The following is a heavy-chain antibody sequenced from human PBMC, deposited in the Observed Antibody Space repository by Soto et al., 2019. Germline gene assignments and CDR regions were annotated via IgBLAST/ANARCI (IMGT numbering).Heavy chain of an antibody. J-gene: IGHJ4*02. V-gene: IGHV4-30-4*01. CDR3: ARSYSSGWYYFDH. D-gene: IGHD6-19*01. Sequence: QVQLQESGPGLVKPSQTLSLTCTVSGGSISSGDYYWSWIRQTPGKGPEWIGYIYHRGSTYYNPSLKSRVTISIDTSKNQFSLKMNSVTAADTAVYYGARSYSSGWYYFDHWGQGTLVTVSS. CDR1: GGSISSGDYY. CDR2: IYHRGST.